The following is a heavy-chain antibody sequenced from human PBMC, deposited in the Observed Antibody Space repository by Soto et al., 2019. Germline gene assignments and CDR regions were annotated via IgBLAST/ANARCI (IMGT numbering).Heavy chain of an antibody. V-gene: IGHV1-46*03. CDR1: GYTFTTYA. Sequence: QVQLVQSGAEVKKPGASVRVSCKASGYTFTTYAIHWVRQAPGLGLEWTGIITPVGGITSYAQTSKGRLTMTRDTSTRTVYMELRSPRPEDTAMYYCAKALSELVPTYVDTWDPGTLVTGSS. CDR2: ITPVGGIT. J-gene: IGHJ4*02. CDR3: AKALSELVPTYVDT. D-gene: IGHD6-13*01.